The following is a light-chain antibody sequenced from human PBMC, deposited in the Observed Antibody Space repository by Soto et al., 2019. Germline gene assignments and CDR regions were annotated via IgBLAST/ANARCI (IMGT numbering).Light chain of an antibody. CDR3: QLYTSYLET. CDR1: QSVSSN. J-gene: IGKJ1*01. CDR2: GAS. V-gene: IGKV3-15*01. Sequence: EIVMTQSPATLSVSPGERATLSCRASQSVSSNLAWYQQKPGQAPSLLIYGASTRATGTPARFSGSGSGTEFTLTISSLQPDDFAEYYCQLYTSYLETFGQGTKVDIK.